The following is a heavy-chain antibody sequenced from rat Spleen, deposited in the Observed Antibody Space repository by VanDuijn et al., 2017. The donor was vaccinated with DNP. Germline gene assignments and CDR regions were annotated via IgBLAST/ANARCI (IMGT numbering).Heavy chain of an antibody. CDR3: ARWAYYFDY. J-gene: IGHJ2*01. Sequence: EVQLQGSGPGLVKPSQSLSLTCSVTGYSITSNYWGWIRQFPGNKMEWIGHISYSGSTTYNPSLKSRISINRETSKNQFFLQLNSVTTEETATYYCARWAYYFDYWGQGVMVTVSS. CDR2: ISYSGST. CDR1: GYSITSNY. V-gene: IGHV3-1*01.